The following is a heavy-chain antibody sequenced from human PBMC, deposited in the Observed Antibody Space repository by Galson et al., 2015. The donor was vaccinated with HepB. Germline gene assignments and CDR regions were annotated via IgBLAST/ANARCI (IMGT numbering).Heavy chain of an antibody. CDR3: AGDTWIKDSFDY. CDR1: GGSISSSNYY. CDR2: IYYSGST. V-gene: IGHV4-39*02. Sequence: SETLSLTCTVSGGSISSSNYYWGWIRQPPGKGLEWIGSIYYSGSTYYNPSLKSRVTISVDTSKNQFSLKLSSVAAADTAVYYCAGDTWIKDSFDYWGQGTLVTVSS. D-gene: IGHD5-12*01. J-gene: IGHJ4*02.